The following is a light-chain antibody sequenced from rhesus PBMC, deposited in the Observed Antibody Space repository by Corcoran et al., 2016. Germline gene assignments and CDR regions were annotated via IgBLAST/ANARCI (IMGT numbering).Light chain of an antibody. V-gene: IGKV1-74*01. J-gene: IGKJ2*01. Sequence: DIQMTQSPSSLSASVGDRVTITCRASENVNNYLNWYQQKPGKAPKLLIYKASTLQSGVPSRFSGRGTGTDYTFTISSVQPEDVATYYCQHGYGTPYSVGQGTKVEIK. CDR1: ENVNNY. CDR2: KAS. CDR3: QHGYGTPYS.